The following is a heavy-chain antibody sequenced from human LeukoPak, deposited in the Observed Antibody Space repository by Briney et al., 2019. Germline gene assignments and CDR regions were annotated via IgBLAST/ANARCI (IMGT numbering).Heavy chain of an antibody. CDR2: VYSSGVG. CDR3: AREEFLHEIDSGGYFVY. Sequence: TSETLSLTCTVSGGSITGYYWNWIRQPAGQGLEWLGRVYSSGVGNYNPSLTSRVTMSVDTSKNQFSLKLTSLTAADTAVYYCAREEFLHEIDSGGYFVYWGQGTLVTVSS. V-gene: IGHV4-4*07. J-gene: IGHJ4*02. CDR1: GGSITGYY. D-gene: IGHD3-22*01.